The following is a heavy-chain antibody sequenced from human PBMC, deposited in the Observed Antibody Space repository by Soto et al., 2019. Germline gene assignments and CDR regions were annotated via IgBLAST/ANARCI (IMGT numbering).Heavy chain of an antibody. D-gene: IGHD3-22*01. CDR3: ARATVAITARGYWYFDL. J-gene: IGHJ2*01. Sequence: QMQLQESGPGLVKPSETLSLICSVSGGSMSDYYWSWIRQPPGKGLEWIGYIYDTGSTNYNPSLKSRVTISVETSKNEFSLTLRSVTTADTAMYYCARATVAITARGYWYFDLWGRGTLVTVSS. CDR2: IYDTGST. V-gene: IGHV4-59*01. CDR1: GGSMSDYY.